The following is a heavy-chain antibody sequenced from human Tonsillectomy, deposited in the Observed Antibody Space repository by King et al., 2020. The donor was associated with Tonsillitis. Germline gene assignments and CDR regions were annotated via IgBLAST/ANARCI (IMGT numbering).Heavy chain of an antibody. J-gene: IGHJ3*01. V-gene: IGHV3-23*04. Sequence: VQLVESGGGLVQPGGSLRLSCAASGFTFRNYAMSWVRQAPGKGLEWVSAISGSGGSTYSADSVKGRFTISRDNSKNTLYLQMNSLRVEDTAVYYCAKEKVGTMPRDAVDFWGEGTMVTVSS. D-gene: IGHD1-1*01. CDR3: AKEKVGTMPRDAVDF. CDR1: GFTFRNYA. CDR2: ISGSGGST.